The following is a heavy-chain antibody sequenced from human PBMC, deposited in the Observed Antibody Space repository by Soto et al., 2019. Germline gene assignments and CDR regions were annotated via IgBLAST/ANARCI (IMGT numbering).Heavy chain of an antibody. V-gene: IGHV3-30*18. J-gene: IGHJ4*02. D-gene: IGHD2-8*02. CDR2: ISDDGSNG. Sequence: QVQLVESGGGVVQPGRSLRLSCTASGFNFSSYGMHWVRQAPGKGLEWVAVISDDGSNGHYADSVKGRLTVSRDNSKNTLYLQMTSLRSDVTAVYYCAKYSGILDWGHWGPGNLVSVSS. CDR3: AKYSGILDWGH. CDR1: GFNFSSYG.